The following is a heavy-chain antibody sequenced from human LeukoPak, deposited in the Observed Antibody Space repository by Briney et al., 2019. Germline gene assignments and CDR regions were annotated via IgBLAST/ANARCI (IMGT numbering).Heavy chain of an antibody. Sequence: GGSLRLSCAASGFTFSSYATHWVRQAPGKGLEYVSAISSNGGSTYYANSVKGRFTISRDNSKNTLYLQMNSLRAEDTAVYYCAKFPLNWNDVAPWGQGTLVTVSS. J-gene: IGHJ5*01. CDR2: ISSNGGST. V-gene: IGHV3-64*01. CDR3: AKFPLNWNDVAP. CDR1: GFTFSSYA. D-gene: IGHD1-20*01.